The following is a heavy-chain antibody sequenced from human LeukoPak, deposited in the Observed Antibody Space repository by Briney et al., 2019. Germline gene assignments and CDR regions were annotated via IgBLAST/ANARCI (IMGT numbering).Heavy chain of an antibody. CDR3: AREVGSNWFDP. V-gene: IGHV1-8*03. Sequence: ASVKVSCKASGYTFTSYDISWVRQATGQGLEWMGWMNPNSGNTGYAQKFQGRVTITRNTSISTAYMELISLRSEDTTVYYGAREVGSNWFDPSGQGTLVTVSS. CDR1: GYTFTSYD. J-gene: IGHJ5*02. D-gene: IGHD2-15*01. CDR2: MNPNSGNT.